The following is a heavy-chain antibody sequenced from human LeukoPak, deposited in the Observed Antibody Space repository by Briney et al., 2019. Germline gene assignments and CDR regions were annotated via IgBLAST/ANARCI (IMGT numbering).Heavy chain of an antibody. Sequence: PSETLSLTCTVSGGSISSGSYYWSWIRQPAGKGLEWIGYIYYSGSTNYNPSLKSRVSISVDTSKNQFSLKLSSVTAADTAVYYCARFMTLVLTGFDPWGQGTLVTVSS. CDR1: GGSISSGSYY. J-gene: IGHJ5*02. CDR3: ARFMTLVLTGFDP. V-gene: IGHV4-61*10. CDR2: IYYSGST. D-gene: IGHD4/OR15-4a*01.